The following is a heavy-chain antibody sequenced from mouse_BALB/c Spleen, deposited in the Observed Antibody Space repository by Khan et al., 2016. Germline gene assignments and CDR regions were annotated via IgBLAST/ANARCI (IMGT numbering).Heavy chain of an antibody. CDR1: GYTSTSYW. J-gene: IGHJ3*01. CDR3: TSSSSPWFAY. D-gene: IGHD1-1*01. CDR2: IYPSDSYT. V-gene: IGHV1-69*02. Sequence: QVQLKQSGAELVRPGASVKLSCKASGYTSTSYWINWVKQRPGQGLEWIGNIYPSDSYTNYNQKFKDKATLTVDKSSSTAYMQLSSPTSEDSAVYYCTSSSSPWFAYWGQGTLVTVSA.